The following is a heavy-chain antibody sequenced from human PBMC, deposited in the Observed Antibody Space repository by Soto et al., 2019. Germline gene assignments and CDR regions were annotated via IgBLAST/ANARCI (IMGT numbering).Heavy chain of an antibody. CDR2: IRRGTDAGTT. J-gene: IGHJ4*01. Sequence: EVRLVESGGGLVKPGGSLRLSCAASGFTFNNACMNWVRQAPGKGLEWVGFIRRGTDAGTTDYAAPVKGRFAISRDDSQNTLYQQMDSLNTVVTAVYSCSPLYADSGGAFWGHATPVTASP. D-gene: IGHD4-17*01. CDR1: GFTFNNAC. V-gene: IGHV3-15*07. CDR3: SPLYADSGGAF.